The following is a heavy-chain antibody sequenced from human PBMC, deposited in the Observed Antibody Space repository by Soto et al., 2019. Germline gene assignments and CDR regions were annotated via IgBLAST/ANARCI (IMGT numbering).Heavy chain of an antibody. J-gene: IGHJ6*03. CDR2: IYPGDSDT. CDR3: ARHRRITMVRGVEVYYYYYMDV. D-gene: IGHD3-10*01. Sequence: GESLKISCKGSGYSFTSYWIGWVRQMPGKGLEWMGIIYPGDSDTRYSPSFQGQVTISADKSISTAYLQWSSLKASDTAMYYCARHRRITMVRGVEVYYYYYMDVWGKGTTVTVSS. CDR1: GYSFTSYW. V-gene: IGHV5-51*01.